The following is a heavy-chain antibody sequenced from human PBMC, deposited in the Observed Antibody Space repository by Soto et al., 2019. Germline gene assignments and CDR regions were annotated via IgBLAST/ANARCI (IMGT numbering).Heavy chain of an antibody. V-gene: IGHV1-3*01. D-gene: IGHD6-19*01. CDR2: INAGNGNT. J-gene: IGHJ4*02. Sequence: QVQLVQSGAEVKKPGASVEVSCKASGYTFTSYAMHWVRQAPGQRLEWMGWINAGNGNTKYSQKFQGRVTITRDTSASTAYMELSSLRSEDTAVYYCARVGRGWYVDYWGQGTLVTVSS. CDR3: ARVGRGWYVDY. CDR1: GYTFTSYA.